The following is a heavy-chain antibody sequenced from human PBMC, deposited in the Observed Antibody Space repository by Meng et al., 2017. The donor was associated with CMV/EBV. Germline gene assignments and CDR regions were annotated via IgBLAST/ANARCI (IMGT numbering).Heavy chain of an antibody. CDR3: AKDRSSSVSFWFDP. CDR1: GFTFSNYG. V-gene: IGHV3-33*06. D-gene: IGHD6-6*01. CDR2: IWYDGSDK. J-gene: IGHJ5*02. Sequence: GESLKISCAASGFTFSNYGMHWVRQAPGKGLEWVAVIWYDGSDKYYADSVKGRFTISRDNSKNTLYLQMNSLRAEDTAVYYCAKDRSSSVSFWFDPWGQGTLVT.